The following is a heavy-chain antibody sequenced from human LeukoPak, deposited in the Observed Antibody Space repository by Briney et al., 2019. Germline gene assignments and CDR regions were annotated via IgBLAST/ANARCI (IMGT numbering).Heavy chain of an antibody. Sequence: GGSLRLSCAASGFIFSSNAMSWVRQAPGKGLEWVSAVSGSGGTTYYADSVKGRFTISRDNSKNTVYLQMSSLRAEDTAVYYCANHRWLPSLGYWGQGTLVTVSS. J-gene: IGHJ4*02. V-gene: IGHV3-23*01. CDR1: GFIFSSNA. D-gene: IGHD5-24*01. CDR2: VSGSGGTT. CDR3: ANHRWLPSLGY.